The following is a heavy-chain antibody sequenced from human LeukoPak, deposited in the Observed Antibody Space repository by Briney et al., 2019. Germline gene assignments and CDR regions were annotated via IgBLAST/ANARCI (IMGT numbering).Heavy chain of an antibody. V-gene: IGHV3-33*01. Sequence: GGSLRLSCAASGFTFSNYGMHWVRQAPGKGLERVAVIWYDGSNKYYGDSVKGRFTISRDNSKNTLYLQMNSLRADDTAVYYCARALCSGGTCYLDYWGQGTLVTVSS. CDR3: ARALCSGGTCYLDY. CDR1: GFTFSNYG. CDR2: IWYDGSNK. D-gene: IGHD2-15*01. J-gene: IGHJ4*02.